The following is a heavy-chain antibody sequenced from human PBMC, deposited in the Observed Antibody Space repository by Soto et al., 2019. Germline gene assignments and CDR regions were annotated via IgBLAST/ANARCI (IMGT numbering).Heavy chain of an antibody. CDR3: ARDDGLCDGARCNGAPLDV. D-gene: IGHD2-21*01. V-gene: IGHV3-66*01. CDR2: IQSGGPT. Sequence: PGGSLRLSCAASGFTVSSKYMSWVRQAPGKGLEWVSLIQSGGPTYYADSVKGRFTISRDTSENTLHLQMDSLRAEDTAVYYCARDDGLCDGARCNGAPLDVWGKGTTVTVS. CDR1: GFTVSSKY. J-gene: IGHJ6*03.